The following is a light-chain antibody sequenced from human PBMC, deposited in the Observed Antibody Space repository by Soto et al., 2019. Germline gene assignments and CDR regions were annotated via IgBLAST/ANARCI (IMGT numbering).Light chain of an antibody. J-gene: IGKJ2*01. CDR1: QGISNY. V-gene: IGKV1-9*01. CDR3: QQYNIWPPYT. CDR2: GAT. Sequence: PSSLSASVGDRVTITCRASQGISNYLAWYQQKPGKTPRLLIYGATTLQSGVPSRFSGSGSGTESTLTISRLEPEDFALYYCQQYNIWPPYTFGQGTKVDIK.